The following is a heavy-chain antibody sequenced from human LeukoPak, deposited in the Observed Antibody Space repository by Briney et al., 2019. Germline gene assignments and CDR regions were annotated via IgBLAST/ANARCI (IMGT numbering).Heavy chain of an antibody. J-gene: IGHJ5*02. CDR3: ARVISIFGVVITGWFEP. CDR1: GYTFTSYD. CDR2: MSPNSGNT. V-gene: IGHV1-8*01. Sequence: ASVKVSCKASGYTFTSYDINWVRQATGQGLEWMGWMSPNSGNTGYAQKFQGRVTMTRNTSISTAYMELSSLRSEDTAVYYCARVISIFGVVITGWFEPWGQGTLVTVSS. D-gene: IGHD3-3*01.